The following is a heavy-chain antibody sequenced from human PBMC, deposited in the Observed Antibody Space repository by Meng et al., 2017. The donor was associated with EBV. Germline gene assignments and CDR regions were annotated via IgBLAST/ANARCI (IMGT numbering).Heavy chain of an antibody. CDR2: ISAYNGNT. CDR1: GYTFTSYG. J-gene: IGHJ5*02. CDR3: ARETSGYDFNWFDP. V-gene: IGHV1-18*01. Sequence: QDHVVQSGAEVKKPGASVKVSCKASGYTFTSYGISWVRQAPGQGLEWMGWISAYNGNTNYAQKLQGRVTMTTDTSTSTAYMELRSLRSDDTAVYYCARETSGYDFNWFDPWGQGTLVTVSS. D-gene: IGHD5-12*01.